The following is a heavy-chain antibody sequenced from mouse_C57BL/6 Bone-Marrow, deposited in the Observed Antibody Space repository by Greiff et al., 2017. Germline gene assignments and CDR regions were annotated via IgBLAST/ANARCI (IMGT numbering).Heavy chain of an antibody. CDR3: ARESYGKRAMDY. V-gene: IGHV5-4*01. CDR1: GFTFSSYA. D-gene: IGHD2-1*01. Sequence: EVHLVESGGGLVKPGGSLKLSCAASGFTFSSYAMSWVRQTPEKRLEWVATISDGGSYTYYPDNVKGRFTISRDNAKNNLYLQMSHLKSEDTAMYYCARESYGKRAMDYWGQGTSVTVSS. J-gene: IGHJ4*01. CDR2: ISDGGSYT.